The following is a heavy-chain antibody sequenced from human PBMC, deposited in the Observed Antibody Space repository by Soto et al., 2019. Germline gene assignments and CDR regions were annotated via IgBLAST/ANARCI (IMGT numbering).Heavy chain of an antibody. J-gene: IGHJ5*02. CDR2: INPSGGST. CDR3: ARDGRYCSGGSCFNLNWFDP. D-gene: IGHD2-15*01. CDR1: GYTFTSYY. Sequence: ASVEVSCKASGYTFTSYYMHWVRQARGEGLEWMGIINPSGGSTSYAQKFQGRVTMTRDTSTSTVYMELSSLRSEDTAVYYCARDGRYCSGGSCFNLNWFDPWGQGALVTVSS. V-gene: IGHV1-46*01.